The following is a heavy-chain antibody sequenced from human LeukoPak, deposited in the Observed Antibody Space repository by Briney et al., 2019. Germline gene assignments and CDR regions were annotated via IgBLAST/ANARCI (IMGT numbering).Heavy chain of an antibody. CDR2: SNSDGSTT. J-gene: IGHJ4*02. V-gene: IGHV3-74*01. CDR3: SRGPGVPGRFFVGGQ. Sequence: GGSLRLSCAASGFTFSSHWMHWVRQAPGKGLVWVSRSNSDGSTTSYGDSVKGRFTISRDNAKNTLYLQMNSLRDEDTAVYYCSRGPGVPGRFFVGGQWGQGTLVTVSS. CDR1: GFTFSSHW. D-gene: IGHD3-10*01.